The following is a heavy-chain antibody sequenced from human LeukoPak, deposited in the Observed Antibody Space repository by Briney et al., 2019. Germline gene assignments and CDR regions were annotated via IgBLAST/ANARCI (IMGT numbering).Heavy chain of an antibody. J-gene: IGHJ4*02. CDR3: ARVEGSLTTGYFDY. V-gene: IGHV1-69*13. D-gene: IGHD1-14*01. Sequence: SVKVSCKASGGTFSSYAISWVRQAPGQGLEWMGGIIPIFGTANYAQKFQGRVTITADESTSTAYMELSSLRSEDTAVHYCARVEGSLTTGYFDYWGQGTLVTVSS. CDR2: IIPIFGTA. CDR1: GGTFSSYA.